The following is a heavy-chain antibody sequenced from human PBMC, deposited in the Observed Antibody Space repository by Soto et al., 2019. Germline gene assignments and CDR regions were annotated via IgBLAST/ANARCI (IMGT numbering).Heavy chain of an antibody. D-gene: IGHD6-13*01. CDR2: ISGSGGAT. Sequence: PGGSLRLSCAASGFTFSSYTMNWVRQAPGKGLEWVSTISGSGGATNYADSVKGRFTISRDNSKNTLDLQMNSLRSEDTAVYYCAKDWDSSQDNWFDPWGQGTLVTVSS. V-gene: IGHV3-23*01. CDR3: AKDWDSSQDNWFDP. CDR1: GFTFSSYT. J-gene: IGHJ5*02.